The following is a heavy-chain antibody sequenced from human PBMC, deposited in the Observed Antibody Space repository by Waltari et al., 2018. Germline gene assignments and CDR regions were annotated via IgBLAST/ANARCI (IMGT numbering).Heavy chain of an antibody. Sequence: EVQLVQSGAEVKQPGATVKISCKASGYTFIAYFMHWVQQAPGKGLEWVGRIEPEDGETVYAEKFQGRVTITADTSTDTSYLELSSLRSDDTAVYYCAPLPGGSGQTFDYWGQGTLLTVSS. CDR1: GYTFIAYF. V-gene: IGHV1-69-2*01. D-gene: IGHD3-10*01. CDR3: APLPGGSGQTFDY. J-gene: IGHJ4*02. CDR2: IEPEDGET.